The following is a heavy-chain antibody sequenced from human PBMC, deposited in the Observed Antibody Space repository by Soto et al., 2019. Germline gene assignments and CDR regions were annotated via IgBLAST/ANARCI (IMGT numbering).Heavy chain of an antibody. D-gene: IGHD2-15*01. Sequence: TLSLTGTVSGYTISSGPLFWTWMRQNPGEGLEWIGYISYSGSTYYSPSLNSRVTTSLDTSNNQFSLKLSSVTAADTAVYYCARLFCSGDSCSFGGAFDVWGQGTMVTVSS. J-gene: IGHJ3*01. CDR3: ARLFCSGDSCSFGGAFDV. CDR2: ISYSGST. V-gene: IGHV4-31*03. CDR1: GYTISSGPLF.